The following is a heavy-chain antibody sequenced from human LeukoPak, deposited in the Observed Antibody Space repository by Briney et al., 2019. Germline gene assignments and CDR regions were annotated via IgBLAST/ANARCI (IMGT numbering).Heavy chain of an antibody. V-gene: IGHV3-23*01. J-gene: IGHJ4*02. Sequence: LPGGSLRLFCAASGFTFSTYAVTWVRQGPGKGLEWVSAIRPDGDRTYYANSVRGRFTISRDNSKDTVYLQINGLRVEDTAVYYCAREQSGTRGWYTVDYWGQGTLVTVSS. D-gene: IGHD6-19*01. CDR1: GFTFSTYA. CDR2: IRPDGDRT. CDR3: AREQSGTRGWYTVDY.